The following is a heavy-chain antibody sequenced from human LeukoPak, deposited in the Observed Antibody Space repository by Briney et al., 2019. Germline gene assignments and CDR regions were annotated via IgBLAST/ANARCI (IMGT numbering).Heavy chain of an antibody. CDR2: ISGSGGST. CDR3: ARVVLGYGGNLVSDY. J-gene: IGHJ4*02. Sequence: PGGSLRLSCAASGFTFSNYAMSWARQAPGKGLEWVSAISGSGGSTYYADSVKGRFTISRDNSKNTLYLQMNSLRAEDTAVYYCARVVLGYGGNLVSDYWGQGTLVTVSS. V-gene: IGHV3-23*01. D-gene: IGHD4-23*01. CDR1: GFTFSNYA.